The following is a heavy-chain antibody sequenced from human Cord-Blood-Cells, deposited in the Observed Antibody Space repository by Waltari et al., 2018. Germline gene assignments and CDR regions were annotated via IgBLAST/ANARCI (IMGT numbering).Heavy chain of an antibody. CDR2: IYYSGST. V-gene: IGHV4-39*01. Sequence: QLQLQESGPGLAKPSETLSLTCTVSGGSISSSSYYWGWIRQPPGKGLEWIGSIYYSGSTYYNPSLKSRVTISVDTSKNQFSLKLSSVTAADTAVYYCARRAVIAFDIWGQGTMVTVSS. D-gene: IGHD3-22*01. CDR3: ARRAVIAFDI. J-gene: IGHJ3*02. CDR1: GGSISSSSYY.